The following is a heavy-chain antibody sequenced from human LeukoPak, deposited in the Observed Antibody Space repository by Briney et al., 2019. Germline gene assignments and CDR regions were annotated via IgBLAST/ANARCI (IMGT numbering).Heavy chain of an antibody. J-gene: IGHJ2*01. CDR2: IRSKANSYAT. CDR3: AGSDTTGYIPREWDYWYFDL. CDR1: GFTFSGSA. D-gene: IGHD1-1*01. V-gene: IGHV3-73*01. Sequence: GGSLRLSCAASGFTFSGSAMHWVRQASGKGLEWVGRIRSKANSYATAYAASVKGRFTVSRNNAKNSLYLQMNSLRAEDTAVYYCAGSDTTGYIPREWDYWYFDLWGRGALVTVSS.